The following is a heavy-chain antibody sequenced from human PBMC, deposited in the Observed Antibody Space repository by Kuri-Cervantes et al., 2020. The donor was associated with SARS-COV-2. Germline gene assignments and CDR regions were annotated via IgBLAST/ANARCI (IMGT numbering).Heavy chain of an antibody. D-gene: IGHD6-13*01. J-gene: IGHJ6*04. Sequence: GESLKISCAASGFTFSSYWMSWVRQAPGKGLEWVANIKQDGSEKYYVDSVKGRFTISRDNAKNSLYLQMNSLRAEDTAVYYCASYSERAMDVWAKGPRSPSPQ. V-gene: IGHV3-7*01. CDR2: IKQDGSEK. CDR3: ASYSERAMDV. CDR1: GFTFSSYW.